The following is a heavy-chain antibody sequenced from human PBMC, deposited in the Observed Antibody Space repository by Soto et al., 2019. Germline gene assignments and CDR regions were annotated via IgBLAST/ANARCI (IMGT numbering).Heavy chain of an antibody. CDR1: SGSISSSNW. CDR3: ASFRRVSSGRSYYFDY. Sequence: PSETLSLTCAVSSGSISSSNWWSWVRQPPGKGLEWIGEIYHSGSTNYNPSLKSRVTISVDKSKNQFSLKLSSVTAADTAVYYCASFRRVSSGRSYYFDYWGQGTLVTVSS. D-gene: IGHD6-19*01. CDR2: IYHSGST. V-gene: IGHV4-4*02. J-gene: IGHJ4*02.